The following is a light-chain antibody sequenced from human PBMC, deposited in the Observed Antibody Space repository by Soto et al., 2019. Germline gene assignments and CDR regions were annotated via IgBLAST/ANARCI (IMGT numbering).Light chain of an antibody. CDR1: QTISNY. CDR2: DAS. J-gene: IGKJ2*01. Sequence: DIQITQSPSTLSASVGDRVTITCRANQTISNYLAWYQQKPGKAPKLLISDASSLQSGVPSRFSGSGSGTEFTLTISSLQPADFATYCSQQHNSYPYTFGQGTKVDIK. V-gene: IGKV1-5*01. CDR3: QQHNSYPYT.